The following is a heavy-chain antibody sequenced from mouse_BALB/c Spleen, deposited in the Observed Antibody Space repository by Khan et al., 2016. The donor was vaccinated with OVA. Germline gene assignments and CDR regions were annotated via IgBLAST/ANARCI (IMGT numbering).Heavy chain of an antibody. CDR3: ARSSTPYFDY. J-gene: IGHJ2*01. V-gene: IGHV9-3*02. CDR1: GYTFTNYG. CDR2: INTNTGEP. Sequence: QVQLKQSGPELKKPGETVKISCKASGYTFTNYGMNWVKQAPGKGLKWMGWINTNTGEPTYAEEFKGRFAFSLETSASTAYLQINNLKNEDTATYFCARSSTPYFDYWGQGTTLTVSS.